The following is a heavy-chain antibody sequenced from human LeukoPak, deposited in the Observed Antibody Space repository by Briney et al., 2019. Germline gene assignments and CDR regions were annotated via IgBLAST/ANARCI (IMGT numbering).Heavy chain of an antibody. CDR3: ASSWTIAEGGREYYFKF. Sequence: GGSLRLSCAASGFTFSDYAMNWVRQAPGNGLEWVSTFSQGKYYADSVKGRFTISRDNSKNTLYLQMNSLRAEDTAVYYCASSWTIAEGGREYYFKFWGQGTLVTVSS. CDR1: GFTFSDYA. D-gene: IGHD6-19*01. CDR2: FSQGK. J-gene: IGHJ4*02. V-gene: IGHV3-23*01.